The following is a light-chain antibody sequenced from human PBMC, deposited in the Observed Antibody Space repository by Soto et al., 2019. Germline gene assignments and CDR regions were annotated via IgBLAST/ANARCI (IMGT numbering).Light chain of an antibody. CDR1: QTISNF. Sequence: DIPLTQSPSSLSASIGDRVTISCRASQTISNFLNWYQQRPGTAPKLLIHVASTLQTGVPSRFNGSGSGADFSLTISNLQPEDSATYYCQQTYSTIVSFGGGTKVEI. CDR3: QQTYSTIVS. V-gene: IGKV1-39*01. J-gene: IGKJ4*01. CDR2: VAS.